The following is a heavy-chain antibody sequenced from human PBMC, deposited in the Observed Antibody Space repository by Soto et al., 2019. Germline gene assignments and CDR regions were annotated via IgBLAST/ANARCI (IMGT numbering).Heavy chain of an antibody. J-gene: IGHJ6*02. CDR2: IGTAGDT. D-gene: IGHD3-3*01. CDR3: ARVVAFWSGSGYYGMDV. V-gene: IGHV3-13*01. CDR1: GFTFSSYD. Sequence: GGSLRLSCAASGFTFSSYDMHWVRQATGKGLEWVSAIGTAGDTYYPGSVKGRFTISRENAKNSLYLQMNSLRAEDTAVYYCARVVAFWSGSGYYGMDVWGQGTTVTVSS.